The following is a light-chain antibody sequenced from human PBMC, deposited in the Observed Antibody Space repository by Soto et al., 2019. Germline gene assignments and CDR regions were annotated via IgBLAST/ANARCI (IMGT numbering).Light chain of an antibody. CDR1: QRINSW. V-gene: IGKV1-5*01. Sequence: EIQMTQSPATLSASVGDRVTITCRASQRINSWLAWYQQKPGKAPKLLIYDSSSLESGVPSRFSGSGSGTEFTLTISSLQPDDFATYYCHQYNNYKLTFGGGTKVEI. J-gene: IGKJ4*01. CDR3: HQYNNYKLT. CDR2: DSS.